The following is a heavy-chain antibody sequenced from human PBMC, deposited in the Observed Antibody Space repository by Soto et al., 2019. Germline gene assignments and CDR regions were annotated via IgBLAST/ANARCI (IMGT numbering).Heavy chain of an antibody. CDR2: ISNDGNNK. J-gene: IGHJ4*02. CDR3: AKDHQTYNWDYLFDS. V-gene: IGHV3-30*18. CDR1: GFTFSIND. Sequence: GGSLRLSCAASGFTFSINDMHWVRQAPGRGLEWVAVISNDGNNKYYADSVKGRFTLSRDNSKNMVYLQMDSLRVEDTAVYYCAKDHQTYNWDYLFDSWGPGTLVTVSS. D-gene: IGHD1-7*01.